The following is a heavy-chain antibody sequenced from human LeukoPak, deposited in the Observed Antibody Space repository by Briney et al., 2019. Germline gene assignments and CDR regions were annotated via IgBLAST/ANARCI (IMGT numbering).Heavy chain of an antibody. V-gene: IGHV4-34*01. J-gene: IGHJ4*02. CDR3: ARGPFIRGHCSGGSCYLVTYYFDY. D-gene: IGHD2-15*01. Sequence: LSLKSRVTISVDTSKNQFSLKLSSVTAADTAVYYCARGPFIRGHCSGGSCYLVTYYFDYWGQGTLVTVSS.